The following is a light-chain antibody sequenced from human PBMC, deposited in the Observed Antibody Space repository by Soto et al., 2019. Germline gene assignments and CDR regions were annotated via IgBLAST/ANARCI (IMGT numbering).Light chain of an antibody. Sequence: ESLLTQSPAHLSLSPGERATLSCRASQSVSSSLAWYQQKPGQSPRLLIYDTSNRATGIPARFSGSGSGTDFTLTICSLEPEDFAVYYCQLRTNWRITFAQGTRLEIK. CDR2: DTS. V-gene: IGKV3-11*01. J-gene: IGKJ5*01. CDR1: QSVSSS. CDR3: QLRTNWRIT.